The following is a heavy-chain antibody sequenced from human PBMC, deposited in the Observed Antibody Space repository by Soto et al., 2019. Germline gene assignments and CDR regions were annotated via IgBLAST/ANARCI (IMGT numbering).Heavy chain of an antibody. Sequence: QVQLVESGGGVVQPGRSLRLSCAASGFTFSSYAMHWVRQAPGKGLEWVAVISYDGSNKYYADSVKGRFTISRDNSKNTLYLQMNSLRAEDTAVYYGARIVLMVYALDYWGQGTLVTVSS. J-gene: IGHJ4*02. CDR2: ISYDGSNK. V-gene: IGHV3-30-3*01. CDR3: ARIVLMVYALDY. CDR1: GFTFSSYA. D-gene: IGHD2-8*01.